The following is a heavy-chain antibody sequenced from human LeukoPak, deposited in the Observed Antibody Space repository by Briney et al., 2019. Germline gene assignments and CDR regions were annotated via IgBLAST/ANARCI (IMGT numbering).Heavy chain of an antibody. CDR2: IYYSGST. Sequence: PSETLSLTCTVSGGSISSSSYYWGWIRQPPGKGLEWIGSIYYSGSTYYNPSLKSRVTISVDMSKNQFALKLSSVTAADTAVYYCARQPRVGARERGLDYWGQGTLVTVSS. V-gene: IGHV4-39*01. CDR3: ARQPRVGARERGLDY. J-gene: IGHJ4*02. CDR1: GGSISSSSYY. D-gene: IGHD1-26*01.